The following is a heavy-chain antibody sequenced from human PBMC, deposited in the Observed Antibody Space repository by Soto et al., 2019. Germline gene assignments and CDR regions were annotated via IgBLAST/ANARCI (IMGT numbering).Heavy chain of an antibody. Sequence: GGSLRLSCAASGFTFSSYAMHWVRQAPGKGLEWVAVISYDGSNKYYADSVKGRFTISRDNSKNTLYLQMNSLRAEDTAVYYCARGIAAAGTPYSYYYYGMDVWGQGTTVTV. CDR3: ARGIAAAGTPYSYYYYGMDV. D-gene: IGHD6-13*01. J-gene: IGHJ6*02. CDR1: GFTFSSYA. V-gene: IGHV3-30-3*01. CDR2: ISYDGSNK.